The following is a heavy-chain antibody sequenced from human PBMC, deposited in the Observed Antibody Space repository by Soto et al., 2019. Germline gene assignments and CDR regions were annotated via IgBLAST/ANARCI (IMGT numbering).Heavy chain of an antibody. D-gene: IGHD1-26*01. CDR2: ISYDGSNK. CDR1: GFTFSSYA. Sequence: QVQLVESGGGVVQPGRSLRLSCAASGFTFSSYAMHWVRQAPGKGLEWVAVISYDGSNKYYADSVKGRFTISRDNSKNTLYLQMNRLRAEDTAVYYCASQLGGSYFRHNDYWGQGTLVTVSS. J-gene: IGHJ4*02. V-gene: IGHV3-30-3*01. CDR3: ASQLGGSYFRHNDY.